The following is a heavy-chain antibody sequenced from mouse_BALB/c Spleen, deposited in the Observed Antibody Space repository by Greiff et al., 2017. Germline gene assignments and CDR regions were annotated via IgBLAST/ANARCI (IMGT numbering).Heavy chain of an antibody. CDR3: ARGGKELGPHAMDD. Sequence: QVQLQQSGPGLVAPSQSLSITCTVSGFSLTSYGVHWVRQPPGKGLEWLGVIWAGGSTNYNSALMSRLSISKDNSKSQVFLKMNSLQTDDTAMYYCARGGKELGPHAMDDWGQGTSVTVSS. CDR2: IWAGGST. D-gene: IGHD4-1*01. V-gene: IGHV2-9*02. CDR1: GFSLTSYG. J-gene: IGHJ4*01.